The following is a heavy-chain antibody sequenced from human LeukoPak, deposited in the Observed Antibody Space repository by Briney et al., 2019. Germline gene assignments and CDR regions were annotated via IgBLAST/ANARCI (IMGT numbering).Heavy chain of an antibody. Sequence: PSETLSLTCAVSGGSISSYYWSWIRQPPGKGLEWIGYIYPSGSTNYNPSLKSRVTISVDTSKNQFSLKLSSVTAADTAGDYCAGQVPSNWGSVDYWGQGTLVTVPS. V-gene: IGHV4-4*09. CDR2: IYPSGST. CDR3: AGQVPSNWGSVDY. D-gene: IGHD7-27*01. CDR1: GGSISSYY. J-gene: IGHJ4*02.